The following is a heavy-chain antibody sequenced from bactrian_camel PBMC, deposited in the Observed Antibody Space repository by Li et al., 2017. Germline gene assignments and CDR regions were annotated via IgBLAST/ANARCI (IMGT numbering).Heavy chain of an antibody. J-gene: IGHJ6*01. CDR1: GYIYKMSC. Sequence: HVQLVESGGGSVQAGGSLRLSCVASGYIYKMSCMGWFRQAPGREREGVAAIYSRGHDTYYADSVKGRFTISQDSAKNILYLQMHSLKPEDTAMYYCAARSVGWCPLFEHWPGKRAYTPGGYFANWGQGTQVTVS. CDR2: IYSRGHDT. CDR3: AARSVGWCPLFEHWPGKRAYTPGGYFAN. V-gene: IGHV3S6*01. D-gene: IGHD1*01.